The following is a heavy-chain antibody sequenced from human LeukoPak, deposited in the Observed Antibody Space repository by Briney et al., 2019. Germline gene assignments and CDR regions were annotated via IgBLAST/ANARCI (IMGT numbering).Heavy chain of an antibody. Sequence: ASVKVSCKASGYTFTGYYMHWVRQAPGQGLEWMGRINPNSGGTNYAQKFQGRVTMTRDTSISTVYMELSRLRSDDTAVYYCARQEIYYYYYGMDVWGQGTTVTVSS. CDR3: ARQEIYYYYYGMDV. V-gene: IGHV1-2*06. CDR2: INPNSGGT. D-gene: IGHD5-24*01. CDR1: GYTFTGYY. J-gene: IGHJ6*02.